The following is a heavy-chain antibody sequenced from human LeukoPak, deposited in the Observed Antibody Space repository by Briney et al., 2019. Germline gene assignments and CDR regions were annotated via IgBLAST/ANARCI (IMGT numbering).Heavy chain of an antibody. V-gene: IGHV1-69*05. J-gene: IGHJ5*02. D-gene: IGHD6-13*01. CDR1: GYTFTSYD. Sequence: ASVKVSCKASGYTFTSYDINWVRKATGQGLEWMGGIIPIFGTANYAQKFQGRVTITTDESTSTAYMELSSLRSEDTAVYYCASSVAAALYSWFDPWGQGTLVTVSS. CDR3: ASSVAAALYSWFDP. CDR2: IIPIFGTA.